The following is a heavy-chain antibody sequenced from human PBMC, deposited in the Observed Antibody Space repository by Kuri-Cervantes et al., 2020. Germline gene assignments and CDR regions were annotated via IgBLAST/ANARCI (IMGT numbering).Heavy chain of an antibody. Sequence: SQTLSLTCAVSGYSISSGYYWGWIRQPPGKGLEWIGEIYHSGSTNYNPSLKSRVTISVDKSKNQFSLKLSSVTAADTAVYYCAGYQLDYWGQGTLVTVSS. CDR3: AGYQLDY. CDR1: GYSISSGYY. D-gene: IGHD2-2*01. CDR2: IYHSGST. J-gene: IGHJ4*02. V-gene: IGHV4-38-2*01.